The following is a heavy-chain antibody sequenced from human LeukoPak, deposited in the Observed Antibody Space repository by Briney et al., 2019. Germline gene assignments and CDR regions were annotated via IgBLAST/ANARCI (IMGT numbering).Heavy chain of an antibody. CDR1: GFPFSSYW. D-gene: IGHD6-13*01. J-gene: IGHJ4*02. CDR3: AREISGAEPRPGIAKY. V-gene: IGHV3-7*01. Sequence: LPGGSLRLSCTASGFPFSSYWMSWVRQAPGKGLEWVASINQDGSEKYYVDSVKGRFTISRDNAKNSLYLQMNSVRAEDTAVYYCAREISGAEPRPGIAKYWGQGTLVTVSS. CDR2: INQDGSEK.